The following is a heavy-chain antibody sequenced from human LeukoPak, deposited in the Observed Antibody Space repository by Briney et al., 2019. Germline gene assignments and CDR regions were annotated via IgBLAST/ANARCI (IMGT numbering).Heavy chain of an antibody. CDR1: GFTFSNAW. D-gene: IGHD6-13*01. Sequence: GGSLRLSCAASGFTFSNAWMSWVRQAPGKGLEWVGRIKSKTDGGTTDYAAPVKGRFTISRDDSKNTQYLQMNSLKTEDTAVYYCTTAPGYSSSWYYVYWGQGTLVTVSS. CDR3: TTAPGYSSSWYYVY. V-gene: IGHV3-15*01. J-gene: IGHJ4*02. CDR2: IKSKTDGGTT.